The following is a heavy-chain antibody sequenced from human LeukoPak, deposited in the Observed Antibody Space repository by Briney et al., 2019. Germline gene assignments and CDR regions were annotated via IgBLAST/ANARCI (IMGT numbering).Heavy chain of an antibody. D-gene: IGHD3-10*01. CDR1: GDSFTSVTDY. V-gene: IGHV4-39*07. Sequence: SETLSLTCTVSGDSFTSVTDYWAWIRQPPGKGLEWIATGDYSGGTYYNPSLESRVAISADMSKNQISLQLTSVTGADTAVYYCARGYYGSTNRWFDPWGQGTLVTASS. J-gene: IGHJ5*02. CDR2: GDYSGGT. CDR3: ARGYYGSTNRWFDP.